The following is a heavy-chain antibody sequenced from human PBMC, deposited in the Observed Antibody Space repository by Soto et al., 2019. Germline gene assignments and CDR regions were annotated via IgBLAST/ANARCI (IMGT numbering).Heavy chain of an antibody. CDR1: GFTFSNYA. D-gene: IGHD6-25*01. V-gene: IGHV3-23*01. J-gene: IGHJ4*02. Sequence: EVQLLESGGGLVQPGRSLRLSCAASGFTFSNYAMSWARQAPGQGLDWVSAISGSGGTTYYADSVKGRFTISRGNSKNTLFLQMNSLRAEDAAVYYCAKFFVETGSNSGWPWSFHYWGQGTLVTVSS. CDR3: AKFFVETGSNSGWPWSFHY. CDR2: ISGSGGTT.